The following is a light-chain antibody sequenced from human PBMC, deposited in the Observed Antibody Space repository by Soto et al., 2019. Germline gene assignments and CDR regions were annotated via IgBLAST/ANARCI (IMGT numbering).Light chain of an antibody. V-gene: IGKV1-5*01. CDR2: DVS. J-gene: IGKJ2*01. CDR3: QQYHPYYT. CDR1: QSVSNW. Sequence: DIQMTQTPSTRCAWVGDRVTITWRASQSVSNWLAWYQQKPGKAPTLLIYDVSRLETGVPSRFSGSGSGTEFTLTINRLQPDDFATYFCQQYHPYYTFGQGTKVDIK.